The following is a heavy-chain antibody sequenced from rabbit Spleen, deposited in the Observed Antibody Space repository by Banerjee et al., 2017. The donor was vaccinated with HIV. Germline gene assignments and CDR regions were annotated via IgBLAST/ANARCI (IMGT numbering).Heavy chain of an antibody. CDR1: GFTLSSYY. CDR2: IDPVFGIT. CDR3: ARDGAGGSYFAL. Sequence: HLKESGGGLVQPGGSLKLSCTASGFTLSSYYMNWVRQAPGKGLEWIGYIDPVFGITYFANWVNGRFYISRENAQNTVFLQMTSLTAADTATYFCARDGAGGSYFALWGPGTLVTVS. D-gene: IGHD8-1*01. J-gene: IGHJ4*01. V-gene: IGHV1S7*01.